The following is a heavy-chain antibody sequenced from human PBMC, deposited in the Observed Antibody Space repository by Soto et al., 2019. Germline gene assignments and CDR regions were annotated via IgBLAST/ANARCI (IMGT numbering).Heavy chain of an antibody. V-gene: IGHV3-7*05. Sequence: GSLRLSCAASGFTFSSYWMSWVRQAPGKGLEWVANIKQDGSEKYYVDSVKGRFTISRDNAKNSLYLQMNSLRAEDTAVYYCARESHSYDSSGYLDAFDIWGQGTMVTVSS. J-gene: IGHJ3*02. CDR2: IKQDGSEK. D-gene: IGHD3-22*01. CDR3: ARESHSYDSSGYLDAFDI. CDR1: GFTFSSYW.